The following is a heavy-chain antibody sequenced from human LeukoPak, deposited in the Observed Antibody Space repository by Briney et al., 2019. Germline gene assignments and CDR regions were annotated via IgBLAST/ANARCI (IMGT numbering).Heavy chain of an antibody. CDR3: AREVQLERSPPCGMDV. Sequence: GRSLRLSCAASGFTFSSYAMQWVRQAPGKGLEWVAVISYDGSNKYYADSVKGRFTISRDNSKNTLYLQMNSLRAEDTAVYYCAREVQLERSPPCGMDVWGKGTTVTVSS. V-gene: IGHV3-30*04. D-gene: IGHD1-1*01. J-gene: IGHJ6*04. CDR2: ISYDGSNK. CDR1: GFTFSSYA.